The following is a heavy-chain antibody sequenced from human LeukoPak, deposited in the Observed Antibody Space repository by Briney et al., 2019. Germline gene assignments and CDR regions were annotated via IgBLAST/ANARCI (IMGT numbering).Heavy chain of an antibody. CDR2: IYYSGST. CDR1: GGSISSYY. D-gene: IGHD3-3*01. CDR3: ARAVTIFMGWFDP. Sequence: PSETLSLTCTVSGGSISSYYWSWIRQPLGKGLEWIGYIYYSGSTNYNPSLKSRVTISVDTSKNQFSLKLSSVTAADTAVYYCARAVTIFMGWFDPWGQGTLVTVSS. J-gene: IGHJ5*02. V-gene: IGHV4-59*01.